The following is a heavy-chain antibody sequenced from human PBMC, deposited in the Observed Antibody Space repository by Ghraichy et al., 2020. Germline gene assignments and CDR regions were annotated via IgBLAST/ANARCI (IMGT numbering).Heavy chain of an antibody. CDR1: GGSISSSSYY. CDR2: IYYSGST. V-gene: IGHV4-39*01. J-gene: IGHJ4*02. CDR3: ARHYGGIAARPFYFDY. Sequence: SETLSLTCTVSGGSISSSSYYWGWIRQPPGKGLEWIGSIYYSGSTYYNPSLKSRVTISIDTSKNQFSLKLSSLTAADTAVYYCARHYGGIAARPFYFDYWGQGTMVTVSS. D-gene: IGHD6-6*01.